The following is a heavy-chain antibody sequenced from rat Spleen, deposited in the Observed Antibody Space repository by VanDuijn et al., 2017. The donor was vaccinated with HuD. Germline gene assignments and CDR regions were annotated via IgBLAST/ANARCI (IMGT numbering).Heavy chain of an antibody. J-gene: IGHJ4*01. Sequence: EVQLVESGGGLVQPGRSLKLSCAASGFTFSDYYMAWVRQAPKKGLEWVASISYEGSNTYYGDSVKGRFTISRDNAKSTLYRQMNSLRSEDTATYYCVRPHSSLYVMDAWGQGASVTVSS. D-gene: IGHD1-2*01. CDR1: GFTFSDYY. V-gene: IGHV5-22*01. CDR2: ISYEGSNT. CDR3: VRPHSSLYVMDA.